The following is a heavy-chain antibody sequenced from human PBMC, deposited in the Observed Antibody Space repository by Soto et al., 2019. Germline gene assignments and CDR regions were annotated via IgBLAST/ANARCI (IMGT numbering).Heavy chain of an antibody. V-gene: IGHV3-33*01. J-gene: IGHJ4*02. Sequence: GGSLRLSCAASGFTFSSYGMHWVRQAPGKGLEWVAVIWYVISTYTNYADSVKGRFTISRDNVKSSLYLQMNSLRAEDTVVYYCARVQGSGSYQPLDYWGPGTLVTVSS. CDR1: GFTFSSYG. D-gene: IGHD1-26*01. CDR2: IWYVISTYT. CDR3: ARVQGSGSYQPLDY.